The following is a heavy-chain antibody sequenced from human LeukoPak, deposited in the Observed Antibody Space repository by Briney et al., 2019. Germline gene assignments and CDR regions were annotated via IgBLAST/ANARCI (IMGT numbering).Heavy chain of an antibody. CDR3: AREPLAVAATNNAFDF. D-gene: IGHD2-15*01. CDR2: INPNNGDT. Sequence: ASVKVSCKASGYTFTDYYMHWVRQAPGQGLEWMGWINPNNGDTGSAQKFQGRVTMTRDTSIRTAYMELSRLTSDDTAVHYCAREPLAVAATNNAFDFWGQGTMVTVSS. V-gene: IGHV1-2*02. J-gene: IGHJ3*01. CDR1: GYTFTDYY.